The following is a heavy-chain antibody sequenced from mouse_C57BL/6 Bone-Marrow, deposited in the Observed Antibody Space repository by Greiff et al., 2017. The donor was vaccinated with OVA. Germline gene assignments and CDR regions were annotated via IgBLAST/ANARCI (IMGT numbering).Heavy chain of an antibody. V-gene: IGHV5-2*01. CDR3: ARRGDYAWVAY. Sequence: EVKLMESGGGLVQPGESLKLSCESTEYEFPSHDMSWVRKTPEKRLELVAAINSDGGSTYYPDTMERRFIISRDNTKKTLYLQMSSLRSEDTALYDRARRGDYAWVAYWGQGTLVTVSA. CDR1: EYEFPSHD. J-gene: IGHJ3*01. CDR2: INSDGGST. D-gene: IGHD2-4*01.